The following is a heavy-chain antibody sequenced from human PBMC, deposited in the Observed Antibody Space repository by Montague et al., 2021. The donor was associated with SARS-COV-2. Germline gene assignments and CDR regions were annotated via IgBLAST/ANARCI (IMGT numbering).Heavy chain of an antibody. CDR3: ARDLNEYSSSGGFGY. CDR1: GGPISSSSYY. Sequence: SETLSLTCTVSGGPISSSSYYWGWIRQPPGKGLEWIGSIYYSGSTYYNPSLKSRVTISVDTSKNQFSLKLSSVTAADTAVYYCARDLNEYSSSGGFGYWGQGTLVTVSS. D-gene: IGHD6-6*01. V-gene: IGHV4-39*07. CDR2: IYYSGST. J-gene: IGHJ4*02.